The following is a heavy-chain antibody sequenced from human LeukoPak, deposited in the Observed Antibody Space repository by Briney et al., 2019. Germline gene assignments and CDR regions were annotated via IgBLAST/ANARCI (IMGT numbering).Heavy chain of an antibody. J-gene: IGHJ6*04. D-gene: IGHD6-25*01. V-gene: IGHV4-39*07. CDR2: IYYSGST. CDR1: GGSISSSSYY. Sequence: SETLSLTCTVSGGSISSSSYYWGWIRQPPGKGLEWIGSIYYSGSTYYNPSLKSRVTISVDTSKNQFSLKLSSVTAADTAVYYCARDLGRGGTVDVWGKGTTVTVSS. CDR3: ARDLGRGGTVDV.